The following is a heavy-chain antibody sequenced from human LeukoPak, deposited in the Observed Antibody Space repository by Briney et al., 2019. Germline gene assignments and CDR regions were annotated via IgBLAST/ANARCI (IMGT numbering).Heavy chain of an antibody. CDR1: GYTFTGYG. Sequence: GASVKVSCKASGYTFTGYGISWVRQAPGQGLEWMGWISAYNGNTNYAQKLQGRVTMTTDTSTSTAYMELRSLRSDDTAVYYCARDYSSGKGRGLFQHWGQGTPVTVSS. CDR2: ISAYNGNT. CDR3: ARDYSSGKGRGLFQH. D-gene: IGHD6-19*01. J-gene: IGHJ1*01. V-gene: IGHV1-18*01.